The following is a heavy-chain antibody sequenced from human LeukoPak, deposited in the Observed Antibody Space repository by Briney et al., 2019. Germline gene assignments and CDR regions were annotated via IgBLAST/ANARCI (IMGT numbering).Heavy chain of an antibody. CDR1: GFTFSSYC. V-gene: IGHV3-21*01. D-gene: IGHD2-2*01. J-gene: IGHJ4*02. CDR2: ISSSSSYI. Sequence: GGSLRLSCAASGFTFSSYCMNWVRQAPGKGLEWVSSISSSSSYIYYADSVKGRFTISRDNAKNSLYLQMNSLRAEDTAVYYCARDCSSTSCYLITPYDYWGQGTLVTVSS. CDR3: ARDCSSTSCYLITPYDY.